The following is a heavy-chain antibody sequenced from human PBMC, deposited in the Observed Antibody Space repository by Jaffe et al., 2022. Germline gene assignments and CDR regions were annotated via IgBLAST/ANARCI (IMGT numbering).Heavy chain of an antibody. V-gene: IGHV3-23*01. CDR3: AKVHDYTNYATRFFDY. Sequence: EVQLLESGGGLVQPGGSLRLSCAASGFTFSAYAMSWVRQAPGKGLEWLSAISGSSVSTYYADSVKGRFTISRDNSKNTLYLQMNSLRAEDTAVYYCAKVHDYTNYATRFFDYWGQGTLVTVSS. CDR2: ISGSSVST. CDR1: GFTFSAYA. D-gene: IGHD4-4*01. J-gene: IGHJ4*02.